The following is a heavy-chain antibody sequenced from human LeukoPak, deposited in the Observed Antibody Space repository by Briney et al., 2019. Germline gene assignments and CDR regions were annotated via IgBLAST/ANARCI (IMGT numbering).Heavy chain of an antibody. J-gene: IGHJ4*02. CDR2: ISYDGSNK. V-gene: IGHV3-30*18. D-gene: IGHD5-18*01. CDR1: GFTFSSYG. Sequence: GRSLRLSCAASGFTFSSYGMHWVRQAPGEGLEWVAVISYDGSNKYYADSVKGRFTISRDNSKNTLYLQMNSLRAEDTAVYYCAKDRIQLWLQLDYWGQGTLVTVSS. CDR3: AKDRIQLWLQLDY.